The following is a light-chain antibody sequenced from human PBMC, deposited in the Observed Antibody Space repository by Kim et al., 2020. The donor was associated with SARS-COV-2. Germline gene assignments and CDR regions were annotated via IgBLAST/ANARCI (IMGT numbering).Light chain of an antibody. CDR1: SRDVGGYNY. V-gene: IGLV2-11*01. J-gene: IGLJ3*02. CDR3: RSYAGSYTWV. CDR2: DVS. Sequence: GQSFTLPCTGTSRDVGGYNYVTRYQQHPGKAPKLMIYDVSKRPSGVPDRCSGSTSGNTASLTISGLQAEDEADYYCRSYAGSYTWVFGGGTQLTVL.